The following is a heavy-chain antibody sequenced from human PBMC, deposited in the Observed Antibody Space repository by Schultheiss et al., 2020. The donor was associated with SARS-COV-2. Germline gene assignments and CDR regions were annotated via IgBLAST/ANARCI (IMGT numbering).Heavy chain of an antibody. V-gene: IGHV4-59*01. CDR1: GGSISSYY. Sequence: SETLSLTCTVSGGSISSYYWSWIRQPPGKGLEWIGYIYYSGSTNYNPSLKSRVTISVDTSKNQFSLKLSSVTAADTAVYYCARGVGSGFDIWGQGTMVTVSS. CDR3: ARGVGSGFDI. CDR2: IYYSGST. J-gene: IGHJ3*02. D-gene: IGHD1-26*01.